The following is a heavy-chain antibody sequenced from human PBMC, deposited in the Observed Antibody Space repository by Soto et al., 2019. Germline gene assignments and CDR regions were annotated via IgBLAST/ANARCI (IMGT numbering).Heavy chain of an antibody. CDR1: GFTFTRYS. J-gene: IGHJ4*02. CDR3: ARESEDLTSNFDY. Sequence: LRLSCAASGFTFTRYSMNWVRQAPGKGLEWVSSISSTTNYIYYGDSMKGRFTISRDNAKNSLYLEMNSLRAEDTAVYYCARESEDLTSNFDYXGQGTLVTVS. CDR2: ISSTTNYI. V-gene: IGHV3-21*06.